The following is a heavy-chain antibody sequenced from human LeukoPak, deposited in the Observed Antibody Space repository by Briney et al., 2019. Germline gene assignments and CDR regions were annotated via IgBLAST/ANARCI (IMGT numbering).Heavy chain of an antibody. Sequence: PGGSLRLSCAASGFTFSSYSMNWVRQAPGKGLEWVSHISISSSTIYYADSVKGRFTISRDNAKNSLYLEMNSLRAEDTALYYCARVGELVANDAFDIWGQGTMVTVSS. CDR2: ISISSSTI. J-gene: IGHJ3*02. V-gene: IGHV3-48*01. D-gene: IGHD3-10*01. CDR1: GFTFSSYS. CDR3: ARVGELVANDAFDI.